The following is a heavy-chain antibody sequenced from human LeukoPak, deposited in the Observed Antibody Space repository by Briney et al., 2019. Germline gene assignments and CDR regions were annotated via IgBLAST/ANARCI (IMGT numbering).Heavy chain of an antibody. CDR1: GGSISSSSYY. J-gene: IGHJ3*02. CDR3: ARRHTIAAAGPDDAFDI. Sequence: SETLSLTCTVSGGSISSSSYYWGWIRQPPGKGLEWIGSIYYSGSTYYNPSLKSRVTISVDTSKNQFSLKLSSVTAADTAVYYCARRHTIAAAGPDDAFDIWGQGTMVTVSS. V-gene: IGHV4-39*01. CDR2: IYYSGST. D-gene: IGHD6-13*01.